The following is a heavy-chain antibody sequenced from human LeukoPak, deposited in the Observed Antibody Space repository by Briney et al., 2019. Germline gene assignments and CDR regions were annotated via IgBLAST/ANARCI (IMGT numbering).Heavy chain of an antibody. D-gene: IGHD6-13*01. J-gene: IGHJ4*02. V-gene: IGHV1-69*05. Sequence: SVKVSCKASGGTFSSYAISWVRQAPGQGLEWMGGIIPIFGTANYAQKFQGRVTITTDKSTSTAYMELSSLRSEDTAVYYCAREAGFDSSSWYDYWGQGTLVTVSS. CDR1: GGTFSSYA. CDR3: AREAGFDSSSWYDY. CDR2: IIPIFGTA.